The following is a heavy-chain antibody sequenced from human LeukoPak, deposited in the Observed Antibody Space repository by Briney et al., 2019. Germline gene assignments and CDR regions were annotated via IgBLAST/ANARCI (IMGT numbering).Heavy chain of an antibody. Sequence: ASVKVSCKASGYTFTSYGISWVRQAPGQGLEWMGWISAYNGNTNYAQKLQGRVTMTTDTSTSTAYMELRSLRSDDTAVYYCARRQAYYDFWSGYQHSYYYYYMDVWGKGTTVTVSS. CDR2: ISAYNGNT. CDR3: ARRQAYYDFWSGYQHSYYYYYMDV. J-gene: IGHJ6*03. CDR1: GYTFTSYG. V-gene: IGHV1-18*01. D-gene: IGHD3-3*01.